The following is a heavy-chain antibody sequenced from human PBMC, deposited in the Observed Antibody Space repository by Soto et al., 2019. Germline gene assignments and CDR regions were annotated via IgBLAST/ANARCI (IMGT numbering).Heavy chain of an antibody. D-gene: IGHD4-17*01. CDR3: AREHPLDHDYAASSFFDH. Sequence: GGSLRLSCAASGFTFSPYKMNWVRQAPGKGLEWVSSVSGSSKSIYYAESVKGRFTISRDNAKNSLHLQMNSLRGEDTAVYYCAREHPLDHDYAASSFFDHWGQGTLVTVSS. CDR2: VSGSSKSI. V-gene: IGHV3-21*01. J-gene: IGHJ4*02. CDR1: GFTFSPYK.